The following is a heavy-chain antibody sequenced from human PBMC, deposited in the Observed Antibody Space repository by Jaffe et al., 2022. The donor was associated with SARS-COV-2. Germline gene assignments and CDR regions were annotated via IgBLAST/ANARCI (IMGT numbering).Heavy chain of an antibody. Sequence: EVQLVQSGAEVKKPGESVRISCKGSGYNFRNYWISWVRQKPGKGLEWMGRIDPDDSDSKHSPSFEGHVNMSVDNSISTAYLQWSSLKPSDTAVYYCATSTAASDDYDMDAWGQGTSVTVSS. CDR3: ATSTAASDDYDMDA. CDR2: IDPDDSDS. J-gene: IGHJ6*02. CDR1: GYNFRNYW. D-gene: IGHD2-8*02. V-gene: IGHV5-10-1*03.